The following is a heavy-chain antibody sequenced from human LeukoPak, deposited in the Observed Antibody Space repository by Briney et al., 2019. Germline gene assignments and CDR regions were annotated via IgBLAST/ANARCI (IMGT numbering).Heavy chain of an antibody. CDR1: GYSFTSYW. Sequence: GESLKISCKGSGYSFTSYWIGWVRQMPGKGLEWMGIIYPGDSDTRYSPSFQGQVTISADKSISTAYLQWSSLEASDTAMYYCARHPSIATTGRSYCYGMDVWGQGTTVTVSS. D-gene: IGHD6-13*01. V-gene: IGHV5-51*01. J-gene: IGHJ6*02. CDR3: ARHPSIATTGRSYCYGMDV. CDR2: IYPGDSDT.